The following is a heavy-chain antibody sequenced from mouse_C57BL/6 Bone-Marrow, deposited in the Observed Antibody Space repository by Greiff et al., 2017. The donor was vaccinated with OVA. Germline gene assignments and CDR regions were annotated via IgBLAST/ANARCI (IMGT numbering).Heavy chain of an antibody. CDR1: GYTFTSYG. D-gene: IGHD2-5*01. CDR3: ARQAKAYYSKDAMDY. Sequence: QVQLQESGAELARPGASVKLSCKASGYTFTSYGISWVKQRTGQGLEWIGEIYPRSGNTYYNEKFKGKATLTADKSSSTAYMELRSLTSEDSAGYFCARQAKAYYSKDAMDYWGQGTSVTVSS. CDR2: IYPRSGNT. J-gene: IGHJ4*01. V-gene: IGHV1-81*01.